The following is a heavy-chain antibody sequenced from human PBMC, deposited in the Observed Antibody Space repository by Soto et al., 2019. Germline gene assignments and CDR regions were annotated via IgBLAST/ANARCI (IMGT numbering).Heavy chain of an antibody. J-gene: IGHJ4*02. CDR3: ARVIAPPKKETNCGGDCYSYYFDY. D-gene: IGHD2-21*02. Sequence: ASVKVSCKASGYTFTSYGISWVRQAPGQGLEWMGWISAYNGNTNYAQKLQGGVAMTTDTSTSTAYMELRSLRSDDTAVYYCARVIAPPKKETNCGGDCYSYYFDYWGQGTLVTVSS. CDR1: GYTFTSYG. V-gene: IGHV1-18*04. CDR2: ISAYNGNT.